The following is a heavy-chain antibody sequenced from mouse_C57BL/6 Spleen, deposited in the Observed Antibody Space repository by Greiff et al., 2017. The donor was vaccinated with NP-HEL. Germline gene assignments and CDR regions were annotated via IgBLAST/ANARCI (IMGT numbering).Heavy chain of an antibody. CDR2: INPNYGTT. CDR3: ARATNGDDAMDY. Sequence: VQLQQSGPELVKPGASVKISCKASGYSFTDYNMNWVKQSNGKSLEWIGVINPNYGTTSYNEKFKGKATLTVDHSSSTAYMQLNSLTSEASAVYCCARATNGDDAMDYWGQGTTVTVSS. V-gene: IGHV1-39*01. CDR1: GYSFTDYN. D-gene: IGHD4-1*01. J-gene: IGHJ4*01.